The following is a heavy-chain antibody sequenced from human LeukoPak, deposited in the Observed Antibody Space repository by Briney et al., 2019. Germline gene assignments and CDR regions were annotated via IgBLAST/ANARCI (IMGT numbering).Heavy chain of an antibody. D-gene: IGHD4-23*01. CDR2: ISGSGSST. V-gene: IGHV3-23*01. CDR3: AKDQHGGNSCFDY. J-gene: IGHJ4*02. Sequence: GGSLRLSCAASGFTFSSYAMSWVRQAPGKGLEWVSVISGSGSSTYYADSVKGRFTISRDNSKNTLYLQMNSLRAEDTAVYYCAKDQHGGNSCFDYWGQGTLVTVSS. CDR1: GFTFSSYA.